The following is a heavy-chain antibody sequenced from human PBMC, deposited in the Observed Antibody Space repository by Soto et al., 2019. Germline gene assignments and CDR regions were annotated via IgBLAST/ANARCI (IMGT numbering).Heavy chain of an antibody. J-gene: IGHJ6*02. CDR2: IYYSGST. CDR1: GGSISSYY. D-gene: IGHD2-8*01. CDR3: ARYCTNGVCYRGYGMDV. Sequence: PSETHSLTCTVSGGSISSYYWSWIRQPPGKGLEWIGYIYYSGSTNYNPSLKSRVTISVDTSKNQFSLKLSSVTAADTAVYYCARYCTNGVCYRGYGMDVWGQGTTVTVSS. V-gene: IGHV4-59*01.